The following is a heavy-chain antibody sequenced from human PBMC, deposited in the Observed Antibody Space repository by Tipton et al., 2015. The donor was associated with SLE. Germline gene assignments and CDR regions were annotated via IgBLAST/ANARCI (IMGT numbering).Heavy chain of an antibody. CDR2: VYNSGIT. CDR1: GASINSYY. CDR3: ARQNGYRIGRVSYGAVVAGLSYS. V-gene: IGHV4-59*07. D-gene: IGHD6-19*01. J-gene: IGHJ4*02. Sequence: TLSLTCTVSGASINSYYWSWIRQPPGKGLEWIGYVYNSGITDYDPSLRSRVTISVDTYKNQCSLELTSVTAADTCVYYCARQNGYRIGRVSYGAVVAGLSYSWGQGTLVTASS.